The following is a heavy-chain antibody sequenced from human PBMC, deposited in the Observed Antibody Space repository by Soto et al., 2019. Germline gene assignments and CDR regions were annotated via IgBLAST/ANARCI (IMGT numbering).Heavy chain of an antibody. CDR3: AKEDDAGTTGYFDL. CDR1: GFTFSSYD. D-gene: IGHD3-9*01. V-gene: IGHV3-23*01. J-gene: IGHJ3*01. Sequence: EVQLLEYGGGLVQPGGTLRLSCAASGFTFSSYDMSWVRQAPGKGLEWVSASSGSGVGTFYAESVKGRFTISRDNSKNTLYVQMNSLRVEDTDIYYCAKEDDAGTTGYFDLWGQGTMVTVSS. CDR2: SSGSGVGT.